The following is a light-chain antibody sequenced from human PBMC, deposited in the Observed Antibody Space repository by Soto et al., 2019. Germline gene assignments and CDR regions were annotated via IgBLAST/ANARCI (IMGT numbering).Light chain of an antibody. CDR2: AAS. CDR3: QQSYNTPRT. V-gene: IGKV1-39*01. J-gene: IGKJ1*01. CDR1: QSISSY. Sequence: DIQMTQSPSSLSASVGDRVTITCRASQSISSYLNWYQQNPGKAPKLLIYAASSLQSGVPSSFSGSGSGTYLTRTISSLQPEDFATYYCQQSYNTPRTFGQGTKVEIK.